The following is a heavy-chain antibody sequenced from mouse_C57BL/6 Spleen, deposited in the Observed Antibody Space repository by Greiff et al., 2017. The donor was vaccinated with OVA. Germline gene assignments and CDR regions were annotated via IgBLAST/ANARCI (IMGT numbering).Heavy chain of an antibody. Sequence: QVQLQQSGPELVKPGASVKISCKASGYAFSSSWMNWVKQRPGKGLEWIGRIYPGDGDTNYNGKFKGKATLTADKSSSTAYMQLSSLTSEDSAVYFCARQLTGDFDVWGTGTTVTVSS. V-gene: IGHV1-82*01. J-gene: IGHJ1*03. CDR3: ARQLTGDFDV. D-gene: IGHD4-1*01. CDR2: IYPGDGDT. CDR1: GYAFSSSW.